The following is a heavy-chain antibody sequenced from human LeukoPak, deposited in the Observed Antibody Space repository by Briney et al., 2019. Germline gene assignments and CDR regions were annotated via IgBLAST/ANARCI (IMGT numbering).Heavy chain of an antibody. CDR3: ARDIVATIPVVY. V-gene: IGHV3-30-3*01. CDR1: GFTFSSYA. D-gene: IGHD5-12*01. J-gene: IGHJ4*02. CDR2: ISYDGSNK. Sequence: GGSLRLSCAASGFTFSSYAMHWVRQAPGKGLEWVAVISYDGSNKYYADSVKGRFTISRDNSKNTLYLQMNSLRAEDTAVYYCARDIVATIPVVYWGQGTLVTVSS.